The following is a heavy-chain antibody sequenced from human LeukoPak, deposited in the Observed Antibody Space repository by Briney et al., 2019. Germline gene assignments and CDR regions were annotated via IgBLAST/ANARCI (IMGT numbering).Heavy chain of an antibody. D-gene: IGHD6-19*01. CDR2: IYYSGST. CDR3: ARDHGSGWYSLDY. J-gene: IGHJ4*02. Sequence: PSETLSLTCTVSGGSISSYYWSWIRQPPGKGLEWIGYIYYSGSTNYNPSLKSRVTISVDTFKNQFSLKLSSVTAADTAVYYCARDHGSGWYSLDYWGQGTLVTVSS. CDR1: GGSISSYY. V-gene: IGHV4-59*01.